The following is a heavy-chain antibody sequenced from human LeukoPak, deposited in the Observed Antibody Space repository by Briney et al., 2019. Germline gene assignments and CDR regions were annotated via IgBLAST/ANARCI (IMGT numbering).Heavy chain of an antibody. CDR3: AKDRGSSTFDY. CDR2: ISYDGSNK. D-gene: IGHD1-26*01. J-gene: IGHJ4*02. CDR1: GFTLSSYG. Sequence: GGSLRLSCAASGFTLSSYGMHWVRQAPGKGLEWVAVISYDGSNKYYADSVKGRFTISRDNSKNTLYLQMNSLRAEDTAVYYCAKDRGSSTFDYWGQGTLVTVSS. V-gene: IGHV3-30*18.